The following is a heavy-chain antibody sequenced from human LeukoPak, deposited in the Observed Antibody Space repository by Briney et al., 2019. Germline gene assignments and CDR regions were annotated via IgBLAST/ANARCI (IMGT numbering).Heavy chain of an antibody. D-gene: IGHD3-22*01. CDR1: GGSISSFY. V-gene: IGHV4-59*12. CDR3: ARSQYYYDSSGYQNFDY. CDR2: IYYTGST. Sequence: SETLSLTCTVSGGSISSFYWSWIRQPPGKGLEWIGYIYYTGSTNYNSSLKSRVTISVDTSKNQFSLNLSSVTAADTAVYYCARSQYYYDSSGYQNFDYWGQGTLVTVSS. J-gene: IGHJ4*02.